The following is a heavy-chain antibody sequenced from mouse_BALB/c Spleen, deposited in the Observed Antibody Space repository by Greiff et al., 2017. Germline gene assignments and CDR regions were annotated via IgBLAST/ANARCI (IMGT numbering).Heavy chain of an antibody. J-gene: IGHJ4*01. CDR1: GFTFSSFG. CDR2: ISSGSSTI. CDR3: ARRVRGDAMDY. Sequence: EVKLVESGGGLVQPGGSRKLSCAASGFTFSSFGMHWVRQAPEKGLEWVAYISSGSSTIYYADTVKGRFTISRDNPKNTLFLQMTSLRSEDTAMYYCARRVRGDAMDYWGQGTSVTVSS. V-gene: IGHV5-17*02. D-gene: IGHD5-1*01.